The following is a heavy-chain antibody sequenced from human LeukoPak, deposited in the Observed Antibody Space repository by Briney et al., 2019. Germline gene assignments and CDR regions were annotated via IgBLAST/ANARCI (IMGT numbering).Heavy chain of an antibody. CDR3: AKDPNGDYIGTFDI. J-gene: IGHJ3*02. Sequence: GGSLRLSCAASGFTFSSYAMSWVRQAPGKGLEWVAGIQYDGSNKYYADSMRGRFTISRDNSENTLYLQMNSLRAEDTAVYYCAKDPNGDYIGTFDIWGQGTMVTVSS. V-gene: IGHV3-33*03. D-gene: IGHD4-17*01. CDR2: IQYDGSNK. CDR1: GFTFSSYA.